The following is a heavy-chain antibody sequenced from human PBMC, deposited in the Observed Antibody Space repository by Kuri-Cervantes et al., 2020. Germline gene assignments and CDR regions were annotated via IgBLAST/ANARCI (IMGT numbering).Heavy chain of an antibody. CDR1: GFTFSSYT. J-gene: IGHJ3*02. D-gene: IGHD2-2*01. V-gene: IGHV3-48*04. CDR2: ISSSGSTI. Sequence: GESLKISCAASGFTFSSYTFYWVRQTPGKGLEWLSYISSSGSTIYYADSVKGRFTTSRDNAKSSLYLQMNSLRAEDTAVYYCAKGHLRHCSSTSCSDAFDIWGQGTMVTVSS. CDR3: AKGHLRHCSSTSCSDAFDI.